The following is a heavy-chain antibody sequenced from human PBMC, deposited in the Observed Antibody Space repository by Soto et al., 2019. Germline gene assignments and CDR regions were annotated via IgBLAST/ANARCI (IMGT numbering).Heavy chain of an antibody. Sequence: GGSLRLSCAASGFTFSSYIMNWVRQSPGKGLEWVSSISSSSSYIYYADSVKGRFTISRDNAKNSLYLQMNSLRAEDTAVYYCARDRAMVAGYYFDYWGQGTLVTVSS. CDR2: ISSSSSYI. CDR1: GFTFSSYI. D-gene: IGHD5-18*01. CDR3: ARDRAMVAGYYFDY. J-gene: IGHJ4*02. V-gene: IGHV3-21*01.